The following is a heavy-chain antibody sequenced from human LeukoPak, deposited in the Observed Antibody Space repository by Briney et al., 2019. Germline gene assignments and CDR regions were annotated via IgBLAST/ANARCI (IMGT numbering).Heavy chain of an antibody. V-gene: IGHV4-39*07. Sequence: PSETLSLTCTVSGGSISSSCYYWGWIRQPPGKGLEWIGSIYYSGSTYYNPSLKSRVTISVDTSKNQFSLKLSSVTAADTAVYYCARGGPRITMVRGVGWYAFDIWGQGTMVTVSS. CDR3: ARGGPRITMVRGVGWYAFDI. CDR2: IYYSGST. D-gene: IGHD3-10*01. CDR1: GGSISSSCYY. J-gene: IGHJ3*02.